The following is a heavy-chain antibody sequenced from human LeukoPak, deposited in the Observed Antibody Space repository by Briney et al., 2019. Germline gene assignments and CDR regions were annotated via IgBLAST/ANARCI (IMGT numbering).Heavy chain of an antibody. J-gene: IGHJ6*02. Sequence: PAETLSLTCTVSGGSISSYYWSWIRQPPGKGLEWIGYIYYSGYTNYNPSLKSRVTVSVDTSKNHFSLKLSSVTAADTAVDYCARSYSTRQGPYYYYGMDASGPGTTRTVYS. CDR3: ARSYSTRQGPYYYYGMDA. CDR2: IYYSGYT. CDR1: GGSISSYY. V-gene: IGHV4-59*01. D-gene: IGHD1-26*01.